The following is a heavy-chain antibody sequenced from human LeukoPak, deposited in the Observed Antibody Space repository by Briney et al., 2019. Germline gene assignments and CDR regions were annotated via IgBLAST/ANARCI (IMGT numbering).Heavy chain of an antibody. J-gene: IGHJ4*02. D-gene: IGHD2-21*02. CDR2: IVVGSGNT. CDR3: AADILSYCGGDCYPYYFDY. V-gene: IGHV1-58*02. Sequence: GASVKVSCTASGFTFTSSAMQWVRQARGQRLERIGWIVVGSGNTNYAQKLQERVTITRDMSTSTAYMELSSLRSEDTAVYYCAADILSYCGGDCYPYYFDYWGQGTLVTVSS. CDR1: GFTFTSSA.